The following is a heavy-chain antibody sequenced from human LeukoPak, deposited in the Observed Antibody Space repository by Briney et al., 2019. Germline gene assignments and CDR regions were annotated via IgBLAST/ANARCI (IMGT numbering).Heavy chain of an antibody. D-gene: IGHD3-22*01. CDR3: GSSHYYDSGGYYYDY. V-gene: IGHV3-23*01. J-gene: IGHJ4*02. CDR2: ITIRGDGT. CDR1: GFTFSNYG. Sequence: GGSLRLSCAASGFTFSNYGMSWVRQAPGRGLEWVSAITIRGDGTYYADSVKGRFTISRDNSKSSVYLQMNSLRAEDTAVYYCGSSHYYDSGGYYYDYRGQGTLVTVTS.